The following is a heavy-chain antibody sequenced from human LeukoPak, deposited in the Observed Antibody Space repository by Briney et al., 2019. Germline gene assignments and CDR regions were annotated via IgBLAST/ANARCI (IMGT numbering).Heavy chain of an antibody. V-gene: IGHV1-24*01. D-gene: IGHD3-22*01. CDR3: ATAKTYYYDSSGYYYFDY. Sequence: ASVKVSCKASGYTLTELSMHWVRQAPGKGLEWMGGFDPEDGETIYAQKFQGRVTMTEDTSTDTAYMELSSLRSEDTAVYYCATAKTYYYDSSGYYYFDYWGQGTLVTVSS. CDR1: GYTLTELS. J-gene: IGHJ4*02. CDR2: FDPEDGET.